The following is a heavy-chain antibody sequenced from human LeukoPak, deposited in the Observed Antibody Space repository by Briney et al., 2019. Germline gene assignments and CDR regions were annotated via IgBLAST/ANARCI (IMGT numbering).Heavy chain of an antibody. CDR3: ARANILLWFGELGWFDP. CDR1: GGTFSSYA. D-gene: IGHD3-10*01. CDR2: IIPIFGTA. Sequence: PVKVSCKASGGTFSSYAISWVRQAPGQGLEWMGGIIPIFGTANYAQKFQGRVTITTDESTSTAYMELSSLRSEDTAVYYCARANILLWFGELGWFDPWGQGTLVTVSS. J-gene: IGHJ5*02. V-gene: IGHV1-69*05.